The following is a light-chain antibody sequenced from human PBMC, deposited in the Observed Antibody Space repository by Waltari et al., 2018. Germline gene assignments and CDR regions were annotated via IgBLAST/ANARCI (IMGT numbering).Light chain of an antibody. CDR1: SGNNYYA. V-gene: IGLV4-69*01. J-gene: IGLJ3*02. CDR3: QTWGAGALWV. CDR2: INSDGSH. Sequence: QLVLTQSPSASASLGASVKLTCTLGSGNNYYAITWHQKQPEKGPRFLMKINSDGSHIKGDGIPDRFSGSTSGAERYLTISSLQSEDEADYYCQTWGAGALWVFGGGTKLTVL.